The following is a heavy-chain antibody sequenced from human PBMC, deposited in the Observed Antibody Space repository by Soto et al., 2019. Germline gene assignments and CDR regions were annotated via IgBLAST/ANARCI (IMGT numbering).Heavy chain of an antibody. Sequence: KPSETLSLTCTVSGGSISSGGYYWSWIRQPPGKGLEWIGYIYYSGSTYYNPSLKSRITMSVDTSKNRFSLRLTSVSAADTAVYFCARGMGRYFDLWGRGTLVTVSS. J-gene: IGHJ2*01. CDR3: ARGMGRYFDL. V-gene: IGHV4-30-4*01. CDR1: GGSISSGGYY. D-gene: IGHD2-8*01. CDR2: IYYSGST.